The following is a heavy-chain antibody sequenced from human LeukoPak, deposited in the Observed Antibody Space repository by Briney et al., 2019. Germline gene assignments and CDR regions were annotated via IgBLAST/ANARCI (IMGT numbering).Heavy chain of an antibody. D-gene: IGHD3-22*01. CDR3: ARGRYYYDSSSFGY. J-gene: IGHJ4*02. Sequence: GASVKVSCKASGYTFTSYGISWVRQAPGQGLEWMGWISAYNGNTNYAQKLQGRVTMTTDTSTSTAYMELRSLRSDDTAVYYGARGRYYYDSSSFGYGGQGTLVTVSS. V-gene: IGHV1-18*01. CDR1: GYTFTSYG. CDR2: ISAYNGNT.